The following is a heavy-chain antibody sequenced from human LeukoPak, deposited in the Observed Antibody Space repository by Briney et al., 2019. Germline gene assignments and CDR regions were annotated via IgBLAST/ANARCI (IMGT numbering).Heavy chain of an antibody. V-gene: IGHV4-59*01. CDR1: GCSISSYY. CDR3: ARVRAAGGTGHPLYYGMDG. D-gene: IGHD6-13*01. Sequence: SETLSLTCTVSGCSISSYYWSWIRQPPGKGLEWIGYIYYSGSTNYNPSLKSRVTISVDTSKNQFSLKLSSGTAADTAVYYCARVRAAGGTGHPLYYGMDGWGQGTTVTVSS. CDR2: IYYSGST. J-gene: IGHJ6*02.